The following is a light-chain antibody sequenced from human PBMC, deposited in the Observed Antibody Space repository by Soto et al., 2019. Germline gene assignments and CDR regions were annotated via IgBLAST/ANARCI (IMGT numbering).Light chain of an antibody. CDR2: ATS. J-gene: IGKJ2*01. Sequence: DIQMTQSPSSLSASVGDRVTITCRASQSIERYLNWYQQKSGKAPKFLMYATSHLQSGVPSRFSGSGSGTEFTLTIIGLQPEDFGSYYCQQTYTVPYTFGQGTKLEIE. V-gene: IGKV1-39*01. CDR3: QQTYTVPYT. CDR1: QSIERY.